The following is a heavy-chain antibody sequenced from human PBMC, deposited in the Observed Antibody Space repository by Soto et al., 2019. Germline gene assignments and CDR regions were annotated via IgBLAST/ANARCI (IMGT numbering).Heavy chain of an antibody. V-gene: IGHV3-23*01. Sequence: EVQLLESGGGLVQPGGSLRLSCAASGFTFSNYAMNWVRQAPGKGLEWVSAISDSGGSTYYADSVKGRFTTSRDNSKHTLFLQMNRLRAEDTAVYYCAKDRDYGDYGDHFDYWGQGTLVTVSS. J-gene: IGHJ4*02. CDR1: GFTFSNYA. CDR3: AKDRDYGDYGDHFDY. D-gene: IGHD4-17*01. CDR2: ISDSGGST.